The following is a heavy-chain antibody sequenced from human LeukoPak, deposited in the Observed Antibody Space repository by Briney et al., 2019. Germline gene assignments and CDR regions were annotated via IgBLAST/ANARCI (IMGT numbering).Heavy chain of an antibody. CDR1: GFTFSSYG. CDR3: AKDRSGAADY. V-gene: IGHV3-30*18. Sequence: GGSLRLSCAASGFTFSSYGMHWVRQAPGKGLEWVAVISYDGSNKYYADSVKGRFTISRDNSKNTLYLQMNSLRAEDTAVYYCAKDRSGAADYWGQGTLVTVSS. CDR2: ISYDGSNK. D-gene: IGHD2-15*01. J-gene: IGHJ4*02.